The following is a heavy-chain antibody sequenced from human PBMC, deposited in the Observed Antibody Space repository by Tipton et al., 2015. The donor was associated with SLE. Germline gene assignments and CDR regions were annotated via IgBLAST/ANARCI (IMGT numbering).Heavy chain of an antibody. D-gene: IGHD5-18*01. CDR2: IYTRGSGRT. CDR1: GGSFSGYY. J-gene: IGHJ4*02. CDR3: ARLRDKHLWSAVDF. V-gene: IGHV4-4*09. Sequence: TLSLTCAVYGGSFSGYYWSCIRQPAGKGLEWFAYIYTRGSGRTNYNPSLKSQATLSVDTSKNHLSLKLNSVTAADTAVYYCARLRDKHLWSAVDFWGQGTLVTVSS.